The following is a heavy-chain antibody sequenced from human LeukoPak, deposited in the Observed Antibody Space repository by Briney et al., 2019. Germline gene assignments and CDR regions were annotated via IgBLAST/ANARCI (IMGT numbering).Heavy chain of an antibody. D-gene: IGHD6-19*01. CDR1: GYTFTGYY. CDR2: ISAYNGNT. Sequence: ASVKVSCKASGYTFTGYYMHWVRQAPGQGLEWMGWISAYNGNTNYAQKLQGRVTMTTDTSTSTAYMELRSLRSDDTAVYYCAKDSSGWYGYAFDIWGQGTMVTVSS. V-gene: IGHV1-18*04. J-gene: IGHJ3*02. CDR3: AKDSSGWYGYAFDI.